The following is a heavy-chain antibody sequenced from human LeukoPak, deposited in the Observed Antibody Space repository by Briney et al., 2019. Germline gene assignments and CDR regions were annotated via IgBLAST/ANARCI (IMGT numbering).Heavy chain of an antibody. J-gene: IGHJ4*02. CDR2: IYYSGST. D-gene: IGHD5-18*01. CDR1: GGSISSYY. CDR3: ARGGRGYSYGHFDY. Sequence: PSETLSLTCTVSGGSISSYYWSWIRQPPGKGLEWIGYIYYSGSTNYNPSLKSRVTISVDTSKNQFSLKLSSVTAADTALYYCARGGRGYSYGHFDYWGQGTLVTVSS. V-gene: IGHV4-59*01.